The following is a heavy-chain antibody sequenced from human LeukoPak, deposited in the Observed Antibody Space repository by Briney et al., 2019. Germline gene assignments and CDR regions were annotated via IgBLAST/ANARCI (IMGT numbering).Heavy chain of an antibody. Sequence: PSQTLSLTCAVSGGSISSGGYSWSWIRQPPGKGLEWIGYIYHSGSTYYNPSLKSRVTISVDRSKNQFSLKLSSVTAADTAVYYCARDLDSSGWQYFDYWGQGTLVTVSS. J-gene: IGHJ4*02. D-gene: IGHD6-19*01. CDR3: ARDLDSSGWQYFDY. V-gene: IGHV4-30-2*01. CDR1: GGSISSGGYS. CDR2: IYHSGST.